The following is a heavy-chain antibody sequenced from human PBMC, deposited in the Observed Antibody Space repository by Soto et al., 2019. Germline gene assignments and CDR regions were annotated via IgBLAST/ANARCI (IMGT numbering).Heavy chain of an antibody. V-gene: IGHV5-10-1*01. CDR1: GYSFTNYW. Sequence: EVQLVQSGAELKRPGESLRISCKESGYSFTNYWISWVRQTPGKGLEWLGRIDPANSQTTYSPSYEGHVAFAADKSISTAYLHWSRLQASDLAIYYGVSHVPEAGTFDHWGQGTPVTVSS. D-gene: IGHD6-19*01. CDR2: IDPANSQT. J-gene: IGHJ4*02. CDR3: VSHVPEAGTFDH.